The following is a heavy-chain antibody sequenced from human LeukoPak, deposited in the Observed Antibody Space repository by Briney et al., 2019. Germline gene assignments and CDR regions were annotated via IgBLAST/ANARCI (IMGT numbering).Heavy chain of an antibody. CDR3: AARSGFCAFDY. V-gene: IGHV1-18*01. D-gene: IGHD3-22*01. CDR2: ISPNSGNT. Sequence: ASVKVSCKTSGYTFSSFGITWVRQAPGQGLEWMGWISPNSGNTNYAQNIQDRLSMTTDTSTSSAYMELRSLRSDDTAMNYCAARSGFCAFDYWGQGTLVTVSS. J-gene: IGHJ4*02. CDR1: GYTFSSFG.